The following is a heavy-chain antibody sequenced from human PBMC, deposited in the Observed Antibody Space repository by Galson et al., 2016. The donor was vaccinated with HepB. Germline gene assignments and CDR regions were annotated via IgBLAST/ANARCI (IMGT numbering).Heavy chain of an antibody. J-gene: IGHJ5*02. D-gene: IGHD3-10*01. Sequence: SETLSLTCGVSGDSITGYYCNWIRQLPGKGLEWIGYIYYSGSTNYNPSLKSRVTMSVDTSKNEFSLKLTSVTAADTAIYYCARGPVYDSGSYYVLGWLDRWGQGTLVTVSS. CDR2: IYYSGST. CDR1: GDSITGYY. CDR3: ARGPVYDSGSYYVLGWLDR. V-gene: IGHV4-59*01.